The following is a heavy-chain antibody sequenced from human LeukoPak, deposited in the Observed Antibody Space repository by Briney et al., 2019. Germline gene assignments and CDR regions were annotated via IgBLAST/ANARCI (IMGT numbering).Heavy chain of an antibody. CDR1: GLNFSAYE. D-gene: IGHD5-24*01. CDR2: ISSSSSHI. V-gene: IGHV3-48*03. J-gene: IGHJ4*02. CDR3: VRLFNGYTFDSEHDY. Sequence: GGSLRLSCVASGLNFSAYEVYWVRRAPGKGLDWVSYISSSSSHIYYADSVKGRFTVFRANAKSSLYLQMNSLRAEDTAFYYCVRLFNGYTFDSEHDYWGRVTLVIVSS.